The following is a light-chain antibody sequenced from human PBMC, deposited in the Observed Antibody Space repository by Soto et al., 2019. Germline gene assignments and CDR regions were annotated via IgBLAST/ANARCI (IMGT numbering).Light chain of an antibody. CDR2: GAS. CDR3: QQYNKWPPIT. J-gene: IGKJ1*01. CDR1: QSVSSN. V-gene: IGKV3-15*01. Sequence: DIGRTLSPGTPSVSPGGRATLSCVASQSVSSNLAWYQQKPGQAPRLLIYGASTRATGIAARFSGSGSGAEFTLTISSLQSEDFAVYYCQQYNKWPPITFGQGTKVDIK.